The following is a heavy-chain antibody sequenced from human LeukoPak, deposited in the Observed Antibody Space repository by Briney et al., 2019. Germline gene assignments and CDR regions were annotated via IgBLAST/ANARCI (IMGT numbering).Heavy chain of an antibody. CDR2: TYYRSKWYN. J-gene: IGHJ5*02. CDR3: ARHAGFITIFGVVIPPHWFDP. V-gene: IGHV6-1*01. Sequence: SQTLSLTCAISGDSVSSNSAAWHWIRQSPSRGLEWLGRTYYRSKWYNDYAVSVKSRITINPDTSKNQFSLQLSSVTAADTAVYYCARHAGFITIFGVVIPPHWFDPWGQGTLVTVSS. CDR1: GDSVSSNSAA. D-gene: IGHD3-3*01.